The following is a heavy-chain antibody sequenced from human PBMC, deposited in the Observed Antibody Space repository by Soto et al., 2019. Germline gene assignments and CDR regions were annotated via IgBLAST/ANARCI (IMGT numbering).Heavy chain of an antibody. CDR1: GGSISGGVHS. V-gene: IGHV4-30-4*01. Sequence: QVQLQESGPGLVKPSETLSLTCTVSGGSISGGVHSWSWIRQPPGKGLEWIGHIFDSGSTYYNPSLKSRCSISVDTSKNQFSLRLSSLTAAETAVYYCAREIMTLTNDWYFDLWGRGTLVTVSS. CDR3: AREIMTLTNDWYFDL. CDR2: IFDSGST. J-gene: IGHJ2*01.